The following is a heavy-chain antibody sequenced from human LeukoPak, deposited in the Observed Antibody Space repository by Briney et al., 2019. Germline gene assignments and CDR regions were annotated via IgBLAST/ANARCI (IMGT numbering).Heavy chain of an antibody. J-gene: IGHJ4*02. D-gene: IGHD3-3*01. CDR2: INHSGST. CDR1: GGSFSGYY. Sequence: SETLSFTCAVYGGSFSGYYWSLTRQPPGKGLEWIGEINHSGSTNYNPSLKSRVTISVDTSKNQFSLKLSSVTAADTAVYYCASRAIFGVVPLAYFDYWGQGTLVTVSS. V-gene: IGHV4-34*01. CDR3: ASRAIFGVVPLAYFDY.